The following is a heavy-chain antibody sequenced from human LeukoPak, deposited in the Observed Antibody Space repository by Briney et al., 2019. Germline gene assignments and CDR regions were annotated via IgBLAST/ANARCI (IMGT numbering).Heavy chain of an antibody. CDR3: AKNYDILTGYYTDAFDI. CDR1: GFPLRSYD. CDR2: IRPSGDNT. J-gene: IGHJ3*02. V-gene: IGHV3-23*01. D-gene: IGHD3-9*01. Sequence: GGSLRLSCAASGFPLRSYDMTWVRQAPGRGLEWVSSIRPSGDNTYYGDSVKGRFTISRDNSKNTLYLQMNSLRAEDTAVYYCAKNYDILTGYYTDAFDIWGQGTMVTVSS.